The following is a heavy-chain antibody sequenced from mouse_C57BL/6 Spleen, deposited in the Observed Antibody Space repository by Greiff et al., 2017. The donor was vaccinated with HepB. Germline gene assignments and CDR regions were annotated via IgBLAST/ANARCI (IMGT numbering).Heavy chain of an antibody. Sequence: EVQLQESGGGLVKPGGSLKLSCAASGFTFSSYAMSWVRQTPEKRLEWVATISDGGSYTYYPDNVKGRFTISRDNAKNNLYLQMSHLKSEDTAMYYCARDMNYDYGPFAYWGQGTLVTVSA. CDR3: ARDMNYDYGPFAY. CDR2: ISDGGSYT. J-gene: IGHJ3*01. V-gene: IGHV5-4*01. D-gene: IGHD2-4*01. CDR1: GFTFSSYA.